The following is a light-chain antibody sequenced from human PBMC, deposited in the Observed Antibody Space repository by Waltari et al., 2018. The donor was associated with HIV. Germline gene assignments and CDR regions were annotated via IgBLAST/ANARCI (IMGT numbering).Light chain of an antibody. V-gene: IGKV3D-15*01. CDR3: QQYNNWPPLT. CDR1: QSVGSN. CDR2: GAS. Sequence: EVVMTQSPATLSVSPGEGATLSCRARQSVGSNLAWYQQKPGQAPRLLIYGASSRATGIPARFSGSGSGTEFTLTISSLQSEDFAIYFCQQYNNWPPLTFGGGTKVEIK. J-gene: IGKJ4*01.